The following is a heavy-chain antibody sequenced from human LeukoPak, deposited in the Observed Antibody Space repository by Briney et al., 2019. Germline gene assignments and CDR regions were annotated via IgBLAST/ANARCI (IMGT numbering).Heavy chain of an antibody. CDR3: ARDQLRGYDGPGESLAFDY. V-gene: IGHV3-21*01. CDR1: GFTFSSYS. D-gene: IGHD2-15*01. Sequence: GGSLRLSCAASGFTFSSYSMNWVRQAPGKGLEWVSSISSSSSYIYYADSVKGRFTISRDNAKNSLYLQMNSLRAEDTAVYYCARDQLRGYDGPGESLAFDYWGQGTLVTVSS. CDR2: ISSSSSYI. J-gene: IGHJ4*02.